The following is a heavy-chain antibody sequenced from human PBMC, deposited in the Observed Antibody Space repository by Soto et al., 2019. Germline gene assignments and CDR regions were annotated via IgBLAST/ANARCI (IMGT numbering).Heavy chain of an antibody. J-gene: IGHJ6*02. CDR2: IWFDGSNK. CDR3: ARDSPRSSRHHPGRYGMDV. CDR1: GFTFSSYG. Sequence: GGSLRLSCAASGFTFSSYGMHWVRQAPGKGLEWVAVIWFDGSNKYYADYVKGRFTISRDNSKNTLYLQMNSLRAEDTAVYYCARDSPRSSRHHPGRYGMDVWGQGTTVTVSS. V-gene: IGHV3-33*01. D-gene: IGHD2-2*01.